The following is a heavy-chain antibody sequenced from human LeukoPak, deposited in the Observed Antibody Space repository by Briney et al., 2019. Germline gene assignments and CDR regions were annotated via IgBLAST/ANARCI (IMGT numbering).Heavy chain of an antibody. J-gene: IGHJ6*02. CDR3: ARTNSSGWLADYYYYYGMDA. CDR1: GFTFSSYS. CDR2: ISSSSSYI. D-gene: IGHD6-19*01. V-gene: IGHV3-21*01. Sequence: GGSLRLSCAASGFTFSSYSMNWVRQAPGKGLEWVSSISSSSSYIYYADSVKGRFTISRDNAKNSLYLQMNSLRAEDTAVYYCARTNSSGWLADYYYYYGMDAWGQGTTVTVSS.